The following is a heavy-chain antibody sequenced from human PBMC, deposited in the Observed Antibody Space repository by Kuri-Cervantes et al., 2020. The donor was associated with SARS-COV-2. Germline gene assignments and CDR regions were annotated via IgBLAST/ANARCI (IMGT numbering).Heavy chain of an antibody. D-gene: IGHD5-24*01. CDR1: GGPISSGSYY. V-gene: IGHV4-61*02. CDR2: IYNSGST. CDR3: ARVRRWLQSNDAFDI. Sequence: LRLSCTVSGGPISSGSYYWSSIRQPAGKGLGWIGRIYNSGSTNYNPSLKSRFTISLDTSKNQFSLKLSSVTAADTAVYYCARVRRWLQSNDAFDIWGQGTMVTVSS. J-gene: IGHJ3*02.